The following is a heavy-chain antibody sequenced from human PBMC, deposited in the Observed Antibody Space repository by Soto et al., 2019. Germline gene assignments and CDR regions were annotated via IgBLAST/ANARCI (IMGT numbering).Heavy chain of an antibody. J-gene: IGHJ6*02. Sequence: GGSLRLSCAASGFTFSSYGMHWVRQAPGKGLEWVAVISYDGSNKYYADSVKGRFTISRDNSKNTLYLQMNSLRAEDTAVYYCAKTGPVAIWNYYYYGMDVWGQGTTVTVSS. CDR1: GFTFSSYG. D-gene: IGHD2-2*01. V-gene: IGHV3-30*18. CDR2: ISYDGSNK. CDR3: AKTGPVAIWNYYYYGMDV.